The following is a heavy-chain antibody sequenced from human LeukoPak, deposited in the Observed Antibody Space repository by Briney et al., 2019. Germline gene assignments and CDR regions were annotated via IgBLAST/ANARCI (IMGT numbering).Heavy chain of an antibody. D-gene: IGHD4/OR15-4a*01. CDR3: VKPLHGANGD. J-gene: IGHJ4*02. Sequence: PGGSLRLYCAGSGFNFYNLPMGRVRQAPGKVLGWVSVISSSGDHTYYSDSVKSRFTVSRDNSMTTLYLYINSLRDDDTSMYECVKPLHGANGDWGQGTLVTVSP. CDR2: ISSSGDHT. V-gene: IGHV3-23*01. CDR1: GFNFYNLP.